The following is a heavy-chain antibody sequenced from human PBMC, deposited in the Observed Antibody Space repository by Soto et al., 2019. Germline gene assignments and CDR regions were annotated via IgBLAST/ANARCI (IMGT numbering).Heavy chain of an antibody. D-gene: IGHD3-9*01. J-gene: IGHJ4*02. CDR2: VHYSGCT. Sequence: SETLSLTCSFSGDSVTSHYLTWIRQSPEKGLEWIGNVHYSGCTHYNPSLESRLTISVDKSKNQFSLKLMSLSAADTAVYYCGRLEGLATISYYFDYWGQGALVTVS. CDR1: GDSVTSHY. V-gene: IGHV4-59*02. CDR3: GRLEGLATISYYFDY.